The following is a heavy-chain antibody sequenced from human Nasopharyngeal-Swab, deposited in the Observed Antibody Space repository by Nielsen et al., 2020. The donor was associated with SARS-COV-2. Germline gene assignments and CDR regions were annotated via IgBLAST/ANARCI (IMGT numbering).Heavy chain of an antibody. J-gene: IGHJ5*02. V-gene: IGHV1-46*01. Sequence: ASVKVSCKASGYTFTSYYMHWVRQVPGQGLEWMGIINPSGGSTSYAQKFQGRVTMTRDTSTSTVYMELSSLRSEDTAVYYCARDRITMVRGVISLTNWFDPWGQGTLVTVSS. D-gene: IGHD3-10*01. CDR1: GYTFTSYY. CDR3: ARDRITMVRGVISLTNWFDP. CDR2: INPSGGST.